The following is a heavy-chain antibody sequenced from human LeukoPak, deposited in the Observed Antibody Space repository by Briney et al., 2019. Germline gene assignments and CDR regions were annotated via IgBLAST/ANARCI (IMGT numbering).Heavy chain of an antibody. V-gene: IGHV4-30-4*08. CDR3: ARGGTTVVAPVY. Sequence: SETLSLTCTVSGGSVSSGSYYWSWIRQPPGKGLEWIGYIYYSGSTYYNPSLKSRVSISLDTSKNQLSLNLSSVTAADTAVYYCARGGTTVVAPVYWGQGTLVSVSS. J-gene: IGHJ4*02. CDR1: GGSVSSGSYY. D-gene: IGHD4-23*01. CDR2: IYYSGST.